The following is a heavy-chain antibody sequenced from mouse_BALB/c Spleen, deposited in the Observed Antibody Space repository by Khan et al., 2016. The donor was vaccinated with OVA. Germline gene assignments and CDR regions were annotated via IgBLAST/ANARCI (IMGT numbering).Heavy chain of an antibody. CDR2: ISTHYGDA. CDR1: GYTFTDYA. CDR3: ARGRGEYRFAY. J-gene: IGHJ3*01. Sequence: VELVESGAELVRPGVSVKISCKGSGYTFTDYAMHWVKQSHAKSLEWIGVISTHYGDASYNQKFKGKATMTVDKSSSTAYMELARLTSEDSANYDGARGRGEYRFAYWGQGTLVTVSA. V-gene: IGHV1S137*01. D-gene: IGHD2-10*02.